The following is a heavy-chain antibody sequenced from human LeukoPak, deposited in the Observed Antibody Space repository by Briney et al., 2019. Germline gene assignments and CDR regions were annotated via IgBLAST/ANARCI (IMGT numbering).Heavy chain of an antibody. D-gene: IGHD2-8*01. CDR2: IKRDGSGA. J-gene: IGHJ6*01. Sequence: GGSLRLSCAASGFAFSFNSMHWVRQGPGKGLVWVSRIKRDGSGATYADSVKGRVTISRDNAKNTLYLQMNSLRAEDTAVYYWARSNGFGMDVWGQGTTVTVSS. CDR1: GFAFSFNS. V-gene: IGHV3-74*01. CDR3: ARSNGFGMDV.